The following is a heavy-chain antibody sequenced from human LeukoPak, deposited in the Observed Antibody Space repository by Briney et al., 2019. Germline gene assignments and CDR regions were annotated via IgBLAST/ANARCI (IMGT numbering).Heavy chain of an antibody. CDR2: INPDDSEI. J-gene: IGHJ4*02. CDR3: ARRYYDILTGYFSRSNFDY. V-gene: IGHV5-51*01. Sequence: GESLKISCKGSGYSFTNYWIGWVRQTPGKGLEWMGVINPDDSEIKYSPSLQGQVTISADKSISTAYLQWSSLKASDTAMYYCARRYYDILTGYFSRSNFDYWGQGTLVTVSS. CDR1: GYSFTNYW. D-gene: IGHD3-9*01.